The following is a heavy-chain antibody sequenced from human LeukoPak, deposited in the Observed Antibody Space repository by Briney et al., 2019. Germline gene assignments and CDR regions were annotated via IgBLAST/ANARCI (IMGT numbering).Heavy chain of an antibody. Sequence: GGSLRLSCAASGFTFSSYGMYWVRQAPGKGLEWVAFIRYDGSDKYYADSVKGRFTISRDNSKNTLFLEMNSLRAEDTAVYYCARGAYYYDSSGYPRDYWGQGTLVTVSS. D-gene: IGHD3-22*01. V-gene: IGHV3-30*02. CDR1: GFTFSSYG. CDR2: IRYDGSDK. CDR3: ARGAYYYDSSGYPRDY. J-gene: IGHJ4*02.